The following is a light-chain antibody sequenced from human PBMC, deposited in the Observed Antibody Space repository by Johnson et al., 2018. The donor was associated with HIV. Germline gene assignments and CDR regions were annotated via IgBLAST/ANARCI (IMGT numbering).Light chain of an antibody. V-gene: IGLV1-51*02. CDR1: SSNIGNNY. J-gene: IGLJ1*01. Sequence: QPVLTQPPSVSAAPGQKVTISCSGSSSNIGNNYVSWYQQLPGTAPKLLIYENNKRPSGIPDRFSGSKSGTSATLGITGLQTGDEAYYYCGTWDSSLSALYVFGTGTKVTVL. CDR2: ENN. CDR3: GTWDSSLSALYV.